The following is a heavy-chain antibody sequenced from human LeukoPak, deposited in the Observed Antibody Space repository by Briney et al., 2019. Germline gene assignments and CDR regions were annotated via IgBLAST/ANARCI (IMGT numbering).Heavy chain of an antibody. CDR1: SGSISSYY. CDR2: IYYSGST. Sequence: SETLSLTCTVSSGSISSYYWSWIRQLPGKVLEWIGYIYYSGSTTYNPSLKSRVTISVDTSKNQFSLKLSSVTAADTAVYYCARGLLGYCSGGSCPFDYWGQGTLVTVSS. J-gene: IGHJ4*02. D-gene: IGHD2-15*01. V-gene: IGHV4-59*01. CDR3: ARGLLGYCSGGSCPFDY.